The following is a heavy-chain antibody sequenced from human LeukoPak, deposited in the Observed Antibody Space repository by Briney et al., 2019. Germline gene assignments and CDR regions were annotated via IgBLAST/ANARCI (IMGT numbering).Heavy chain of an antibody. J-gene: IGHJ4*02. V-gene: IGHV5-51*01. CDR3: ARRQGCSSTSCPPDS. CDR1: GYSFTTYW. CDR2: IYPGDSDT. D-gene: IGHD2-2*01. Sequence: GASLKISCRGSGYSFTTYWIGWVRQMPGKGLEWMGIIYPGDSDTRYSPSFQGQVTMSAVKSINTAYLQWSSLKASDTAMYYCARRQGCSSTSCPPDSWGQGTLVTVSS.